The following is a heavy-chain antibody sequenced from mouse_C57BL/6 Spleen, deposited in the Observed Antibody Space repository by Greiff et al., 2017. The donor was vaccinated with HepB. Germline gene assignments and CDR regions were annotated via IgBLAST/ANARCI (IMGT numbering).Heavy chain of an antibody. J-gene: IGHJ3*01. CDR2: IHPSDSDT. CDR1: GYTFTSYW. CDR3: AITYGNYTWFAY. V-gene: IGHV1-74*01. Sequence: QVQLQQPGAELVKPGASVKVSCKASGYTFTSYWMHWVKQRPGQGLEWIGRIHPSDSDTNYNQKFKGKATLTVDKSSSPAYMQLSSLTSEDSAVYYCAITYGNYTWFAYWGQGTLVTVSA. D-gene: IGHD2-1*01.